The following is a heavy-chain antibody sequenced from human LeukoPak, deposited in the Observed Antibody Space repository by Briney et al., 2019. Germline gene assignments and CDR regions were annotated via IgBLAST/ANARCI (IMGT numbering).Heavy chain of an antibody. CDR2: VDSSGNT. J-gene: IGHJ4*02. CDR3: ARDLNDYGDYRENYYFDY. CDR1: VVSMNGYY. Sequence: PSETLSLTCSVSVVSMNGYYWSWLRQSAGNRLEWIGHVDSSGNTNYNPSLESRVTISVDTSKNQFSLKLSSVTAADTAVYYCARDLNDYGDYRENYYFDYWGQGTLVTVSS. D-gene: IGHD4-17*01. V-gene: IGHV4-4*07.